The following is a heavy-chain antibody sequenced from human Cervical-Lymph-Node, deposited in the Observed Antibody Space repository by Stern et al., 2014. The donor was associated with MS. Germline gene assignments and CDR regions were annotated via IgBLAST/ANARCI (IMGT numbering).Heavy chain of an antibody. Sequence: QITLKESGPTLVKPTQTLTLTCTFSGISLSTSGVGVGWIRQPPGKALEWLAILYWDDAQPYRPSLKIRLTITKDTSKTQVFLTMTNMDPVDTATYYCAHRLEDGYSFPSAFDIWGQGTMVTVSS. V-gene: IGHV2-5*02. CDR1: GISLSTSGVG. CDR2: LYWDDAQ. J-gene: IGHJ3*02. D-gene: IGHD5-24*01. CDR3: AHRLEDGYSFPSAFDI.